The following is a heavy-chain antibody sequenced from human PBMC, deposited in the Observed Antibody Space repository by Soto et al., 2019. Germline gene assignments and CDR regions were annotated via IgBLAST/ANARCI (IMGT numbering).Heavy chain of an antibody. D-gene: IGHD6-19*01. CDR1: GYTFTSYD. Sequence: ASVKVSCKASGYTFTSYDINWVRQATGQGLEWMGWMNPNSGNTGYAQKFQGRVTMTRNTSISTAYMELSSLRSEDTAVYYCARESSGWYWCDPWGQGTLVTVSS. V-gene: IGHV1-8*01. J-gene: IGHJ5*02. CDR2: MNPNSGNT. CDR3: ARESSGWYWCDP.